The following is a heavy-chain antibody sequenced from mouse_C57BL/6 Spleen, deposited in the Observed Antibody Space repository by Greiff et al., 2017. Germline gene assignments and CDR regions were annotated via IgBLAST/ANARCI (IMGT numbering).Heavy chain of an antibody. CDR1: GYSITSGYY. V-gene: IGHV3-6*01. CDR2: ISYDGST. CDR3: ARVGYCGSRFDY. Sequence: DVQLQESGPGLVKPSQSLSLTCSVTGYSITSGYYWNWIRQFPGNILEWMGYISYDGSTNYNPSLKNRISITRDTSKNQYFLKFNSVTTEDTATYYGARVGYCGSRFDYWGQGTTLTVSS. D-gene: IGHD1-1*01. J-gene: IGHJ2*01.